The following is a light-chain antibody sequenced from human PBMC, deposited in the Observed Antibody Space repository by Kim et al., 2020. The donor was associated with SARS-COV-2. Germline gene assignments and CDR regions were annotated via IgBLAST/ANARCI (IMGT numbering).Light chain of an antibody. CDR2: DAS. CDR3: QQNDGY. V-gene: IGKV1-5*01. Sequence: GDSVTSSCRASQSISTWLAWYQQKPGRAPKLLIHDASVLESGVRARFSGSGSGTEFTLTISSLQPDDFATYYCQQNDGYFGPGTKVDIK. CDR1: QSISTW. J-gene: IGKJ3*01.